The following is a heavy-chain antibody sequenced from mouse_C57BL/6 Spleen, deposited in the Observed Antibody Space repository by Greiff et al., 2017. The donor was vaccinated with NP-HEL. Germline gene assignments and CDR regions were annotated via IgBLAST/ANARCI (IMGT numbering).Heavy chain of an antibody. CDR3: ARHYDYGRWFAY. CDR1: GYTFTDYY. D-gene: IGHD2-4*01. CDR2: INPNNGGT. V-gene: IGHV1-26*01. Sequence: SGPELVKPGASVKISCKASGYTFTDYYMNWVKQSHGKSLEWIGDINPNNGGTSYNQKFKGKATLTVDKSSSTAYMELRSLTSEDSAVYYCARHYDYGRWFAYWGQGTLVTVSA. J-gene: IGHJ3*01.